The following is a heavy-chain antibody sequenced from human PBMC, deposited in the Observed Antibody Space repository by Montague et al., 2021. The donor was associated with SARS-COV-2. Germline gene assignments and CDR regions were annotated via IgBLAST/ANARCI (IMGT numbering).Heavy chain of an antibody. CDR2: TYYSGST. CDR1: GASMRSYY. D-gene: IGHD2-21*01. V-gene: IGHV4-59*01. Sequence: SATLSLTCTVSGASMRSYYWTWVRQSPGKGLEWIGYTYYSGSTSYAPSLKSRLTMTVDMSANQVSLTLMSVTAADSAVYYCARVEGVIGGITHFDYWGQGFLVSVSS. CDR3: ARVEGVIGGITHFDY. J-gene: IGHJ4*02.